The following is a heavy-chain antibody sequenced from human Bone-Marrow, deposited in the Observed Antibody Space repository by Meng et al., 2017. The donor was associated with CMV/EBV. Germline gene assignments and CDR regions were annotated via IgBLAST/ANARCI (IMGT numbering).Heavy chain of an antibody. Sequence: GSLRLSCTVSGGSISSYYWSWIRQPPGKGLEWIGYIYYSGSTNYNPSLKSRVTISVDTSKNQFSLKLSSVTAADTAVYYCARHDYYDAFDIWGQGTMVTVSS. CDR1: GGSISSYY. D-gene: IGHD4/OR15-4a*01. CDR2: IYYSGST. J-gene: IGHJ3*02. V-gene: IGHV4-59*01. CDR3: ARHDYYDAFDI.